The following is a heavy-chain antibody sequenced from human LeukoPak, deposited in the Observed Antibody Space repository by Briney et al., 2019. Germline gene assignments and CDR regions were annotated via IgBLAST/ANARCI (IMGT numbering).Heavy chain of an antibody. J-gene: IGHJ4*02. V-gene: IGHV4-38-2*01. CDR1: GYSITNGYY. D-gene: IGHD3-3*01. CDR3: AVSFGGYDAGFY. Sequence: SETLSLTCDVSGYSITNGYYWGWIRQPPGKGLQWIGSIHHSGATSYNPPLKTRVTTSVDTSKNQFSLRLSSLTAADSAVYFCAVSFGGYDAGFYWGQGTLVTVSS. CDR2: IHHSGAT.